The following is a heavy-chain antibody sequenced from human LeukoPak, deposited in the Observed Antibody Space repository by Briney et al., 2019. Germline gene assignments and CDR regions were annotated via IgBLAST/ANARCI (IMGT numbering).Heavy chain of an antibody. CDR1: GFSFNNYA. J-gene: IGHJ4*02. CDR2: ISYDGRNK. CDR3: ASQETYYYDNSGYYYSPLDY. V-gene: IGHV3-30*04. D-gene: IGHD3-22*01. Sequence: GRSLRLSFAASGFSFNNYAIHWVGQAPGKGLDGVAFISYDGRNKYYADSVKGRLTISRDNSKNTLSLQVNSLRAEDTAAYDCASQETYYYDNSGYYYSPLDYWGQGTLVTVSS.